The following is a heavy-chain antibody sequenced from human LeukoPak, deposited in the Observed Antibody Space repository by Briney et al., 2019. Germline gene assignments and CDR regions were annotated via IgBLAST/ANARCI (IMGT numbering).Heavy chain of an antibody. D-gene: IGHD1-26*01. Sequence: GGSLRLSCADSGFTFSSYAMSWVRQAPGKGLEWVSAISGSGGSTYYADSVKGRFTISRDNSKNTLYLQMNSLRAEDTAVYYCANAQEWELLHWGFAPLDYWGQGTLVTVSS. J-gene: IGHJ4*02. CDR1: GFTFSSYA. CDR3: ANAQEWELLHWGFAPLDY. V-gene: IGHV3-23*01. CDR2: ISGSGGST.